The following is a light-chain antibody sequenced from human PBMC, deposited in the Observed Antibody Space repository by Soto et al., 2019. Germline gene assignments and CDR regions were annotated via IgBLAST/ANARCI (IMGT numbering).Light chain of an antibody. CDR3: QQRSNWPPRYS. V-gene: IGKV3-11*01. CDR2: DAS. CDR1: QSVSSY. J-gene: IGKJ2*01. Sequence: EIVLTQSPATLSLSPGERATLSCRASQSVSSYLAWYQQKPGQAPRLLIYDASNRATGIPARFSGSGSGTDFTLTIRSLEPEDFAVYYCQQRSNWPPRYSFGQGTKLEMK.